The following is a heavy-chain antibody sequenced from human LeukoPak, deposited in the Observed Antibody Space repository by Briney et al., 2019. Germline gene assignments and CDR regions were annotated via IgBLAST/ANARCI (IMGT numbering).Heavy chain of an antibody. V-gene: IGHV4-39*07. CDR3: ASQLDTTGDYAGFFDS. J-gene: IGHJ4*02. D-gene: IGHD3-9*01. Sequence: PSETLSLTCTVSGGSISGSSYYWGWIRQPPGKGLEWIGSIYYSGNAFYNPSLKSRVTILVDTSKNQFSLEVDSATGRDTALYYCASQLDTTGDYAGFFDSWGQGALVTVSS. CDR2: IYYSGNA. CDR1: GGSISGSSYY.